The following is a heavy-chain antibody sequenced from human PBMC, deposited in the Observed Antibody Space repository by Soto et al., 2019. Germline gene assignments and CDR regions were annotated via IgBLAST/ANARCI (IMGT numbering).Heavy chain of an antibody. CDR3: AKSVVARPYDY. CDR2: ISGSGGNT. D-gene: IGHD6-6*01. J-gene: IGHJ4*02. V-gene: IGHV3-23*01. CDR1: GFTFSSYA. Sequence: EVQLLESGGGLVQPGGSLRLSCAASGFTFSSYAMSWVRQAPGKGLEWVSAISGSGGNTYYADSVKGRFTISRDNSKNTLYMQMNSLGAEDTAVYYCAKSVVARPYDYWGQGTLVTVSS.